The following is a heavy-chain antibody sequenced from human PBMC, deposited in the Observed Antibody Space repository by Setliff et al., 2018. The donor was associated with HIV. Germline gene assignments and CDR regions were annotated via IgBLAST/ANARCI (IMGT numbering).Heavy chain of an antibody. Sequence: GASVKVSCKASGYTFTSYYIHWVRQAPGQGLEWMGVMNPSGGNATFAQKFQGRVTITRDMSLRTAYIELSSLRSEDSAVYYCARDRRPAGINYGYGYLDDWGQGTLVTVSS. J-gene: IGHJ4*02. CDR1: GYTFTSYY. V-gene: IGHV1-46*01. CDR2: MNPSGGNA. D-gene: IGHD2-2*02. CDR3: ARDRRPAGINYGYGYLDD.